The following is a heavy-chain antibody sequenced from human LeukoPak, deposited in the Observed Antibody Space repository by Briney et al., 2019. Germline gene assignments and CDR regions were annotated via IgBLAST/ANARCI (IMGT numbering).Heavy chain of an antibody. CDR2: ISSSGSSI. CDR3: AREVNDFWSGYGNHCYMDV. V-gene: IGHV3-21*01. J-gene: IGHJ6*03. CDR1: RFTFSDYS. Sequence: GGSLRLSCAAARFTFSDYSMNWVRQAPGKGLEWVSTISSSGSSIFYAASVKGRFTISRDNARNSLYLQMNSLRAEDTAVYYCAREVNDFWSGYGNHCYMDVWGKGTTVTVSS. D-gene: IGHD3-3*01.